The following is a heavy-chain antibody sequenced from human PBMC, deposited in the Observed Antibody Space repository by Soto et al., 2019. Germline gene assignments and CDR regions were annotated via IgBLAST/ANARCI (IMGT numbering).Heavy chain of an antibody. J-gene: IGHJ3*02. CDR1: GFSFSSHW. V-gene: IGHV3-74*01. Sequence: EVQLVQSGGGLVQPGGSLRLSCAASGFSFSSHWMHWVRQAPGKGLVWVSHIKTDGSTTAYADSVKGRFTISRDNGKNTLYLQMNSLRAEDTAVYYCVRDPYISDAYDIWGQGTMVTVSA. D-gene: IGHD2-21*01. CDR3: VRDPYISDAYDI. CDR2: IKTDGSTT.